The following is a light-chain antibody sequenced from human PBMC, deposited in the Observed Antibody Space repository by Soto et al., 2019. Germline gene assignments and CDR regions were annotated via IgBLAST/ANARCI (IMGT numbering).Light chain of an antibody. CDR1: SSDVGGYNY. V-gene: IGLV2-14*01. Sequence: QSVLTQPASVSGSPGQSITISCTGTSSDVGGYNYVSWYQQYPGKAPKLMIYDVTNRPSGVSNRFSGSKSGNTASLTISGLQAEDEADYYCSSCASSSPWVFGGGTKLPAL. CDR3: SSCASSSPWV. CDR2: DVT. J-gene: IGLJ2*01.